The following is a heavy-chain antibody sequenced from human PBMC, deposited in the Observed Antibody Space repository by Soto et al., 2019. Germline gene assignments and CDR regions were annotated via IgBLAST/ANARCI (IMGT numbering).Heavy chain of an antibody. CDR1: GGSFSGYY. CDR3: ARRDPVTTYHY. CDR2: INHSGST. J-gene: IGHJ4*02. Sequence: QVQLQQWGAGLLKPSETLSLTCAVYGGSFSGYYWSWIGQPPGKGLEWIGEINHSGSTNYNPSLKSRVTISVDTSKDQCSLKLSSVTAADTSVYYCARRDPVTTYHYWGQGTLVTVSS. D-gene: IGHD4-17*01. V-gene: IGHV4-34*01.